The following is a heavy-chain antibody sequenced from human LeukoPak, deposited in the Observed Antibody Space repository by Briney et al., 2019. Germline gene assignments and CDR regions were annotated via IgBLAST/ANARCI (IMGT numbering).Heavy chain of an antibody. Sequence: GGSLRLSCAASGFTFSSYSMNWVRQAPGKGLEWVSSISSSSSYIYYADSVEGRFTISRDNAKNSLYLQMNSLRAEDTAVYYCARGYCTNGVCYRPYYFDYWGQGTLVTVSS. V-gene: IGHV3-21*01. CDR3: ARGYCTNGVCYRPYYFDY. D-gene: IGHD2-8*01. J-gene: IGHJ4*02. CDR1: GFTFSSYS. CDR2: ISSSSSYI.